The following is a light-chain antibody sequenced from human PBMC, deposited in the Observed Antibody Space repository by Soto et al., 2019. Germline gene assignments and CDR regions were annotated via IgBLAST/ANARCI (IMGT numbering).Light chain of an antibody. V-gene: IGKV1-27*01. CDR2: AAT. Sequence: DIQMTQSPSSLSASVGDRVTITCRASQGISNYLAWYQQKPGKVPKLLIYAATTLQSGVPSRFSGSGSGTAFTLTISRLQPEDVATYYCHKYNSAPRTFGPGTKVDI. CDR1: QGISNY. J-gene: IGKJ3*01. CDR3: HKYNSAPRT.